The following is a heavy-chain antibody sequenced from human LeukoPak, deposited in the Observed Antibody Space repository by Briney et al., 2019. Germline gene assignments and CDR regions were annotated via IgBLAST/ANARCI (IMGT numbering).Heavy chain of an antibody. V-gene: IGHV3-23*01. CDR3: AKVGIRISLIVVVFTTADDWYFDL. CDR2: ISSSGGTT. D-gene: IGHD3-22*01. CDR1: GFMFSDYA. J-gene: IGHJ2*01. Sequence: GGSLRLSCVASGFMFSDYAMSWVRQAPGKGLEWVSSISSSGGTTFYADSVKGRLTISRDNSKNTLYLQMDSLRAEDTAVYYCAKVGIRISLIVVVFTTADDWYFDLWGRGTLVTVSS.